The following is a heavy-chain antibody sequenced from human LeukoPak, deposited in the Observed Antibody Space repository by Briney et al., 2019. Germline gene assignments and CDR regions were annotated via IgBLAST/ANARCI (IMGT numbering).Heavy chain of an antibody. CDR1: GYSLTSYW. Sequence: GESLKISCKGSGYSLTSYWIGWVRQMPGKGLEWMGVIYPGDSDTKYSPSFQGQVTMSVDKSINMAFLQWSRLKASDTALYYCARLRGNHDNSGLTAKYFDYWGQGTLVTVSS. CDR3: ARLRGNHDNSGLTAKYFDY. D-gene: IGHD3-22*01. J-gene: IGHJ4*02. CDR2: IYPGDSDT. V-gene: IGHV5-51*01.